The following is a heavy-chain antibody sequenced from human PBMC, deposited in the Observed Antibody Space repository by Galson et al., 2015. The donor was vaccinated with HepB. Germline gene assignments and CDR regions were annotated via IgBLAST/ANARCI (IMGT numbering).Heavy chain of an antibody. D-gene: IGHD3-10*01. CDR2: IRSKAFGGTA. CDR1: GFTFGDDA. V-gene: IGHV3-49*04. J-gene: IGHJ4*02. Sequence: SLRLSCAASGFTFGDDAMSWVRQAPGKGLEWIGFIRSKAFGGTAEYAASVKGRFTISRDDSKSIAYLQMNSLKTEDTAVYYCSRAAGIVGELFPFYFDYWGQGTLVTVSS. CDR3: SRAAGIVGELFPFYFDY.